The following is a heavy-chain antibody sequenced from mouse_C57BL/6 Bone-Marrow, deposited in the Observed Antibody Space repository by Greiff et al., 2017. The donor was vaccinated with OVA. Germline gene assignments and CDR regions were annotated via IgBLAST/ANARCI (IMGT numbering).Heavy chain of an antibody. CDR1: GFNIKDYY. J-gene: IGHJ1*03. Sequence: VQLQQSGAELVKPGASVKLSCTASGFNIKDYYMHWVKQRTEQGLEWIGRIDPEDGETKYAPQFQGKATITADTSSNTAYLQLSSLTSEDTAVYYCARVESFFYWYFDVWGTGTTVTVSS. CDR3: ARVESFFYWYFDV. CDR2: IDPEDGET. V-gene: IGHV14-2*01.